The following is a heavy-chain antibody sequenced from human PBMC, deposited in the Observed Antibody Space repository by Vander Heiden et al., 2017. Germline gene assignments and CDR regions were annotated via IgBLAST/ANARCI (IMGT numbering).Heavy chain of an antibody. V-gene: IGHV3-30-3*01. D-gene: IGHD6-6*01. CDR1: GFAFSAHD. CDR2: ISYDGSSK. CDR3: SRGADGSSSGREFDH. J-gene: IGHJ4*02. Sequence: QDQVVDSCGAGVHPGRPLRLACAASGFAFSAHDLRWVRPAPGKWPEWVSSISYDGSSKYYADSVEGRFTISRDNSNNTVYLQMNSLRGEDTSVYYCSRGADGSSSGREFDHWGQGTLVTVSS.